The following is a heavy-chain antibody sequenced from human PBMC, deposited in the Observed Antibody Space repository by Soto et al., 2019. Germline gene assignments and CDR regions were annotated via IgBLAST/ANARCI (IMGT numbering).Heavy chain of an antibody. Sequence: SQTLSLTCAISGDSVPSNSAAWNWIRQSPSRGLEWLGRTYYRSKWYNDYAVSVKSRITINPDTSKNQFSLQLNSVTPEDTAVYYCARVSGEQWKTHIIWSQGTMVTVSS. D-gene: IGHD6-19*01. V-gene: IGHV6-1*01. CDR2: TYYRSKWYN. J-gene: IGHJ3*02. CDR3: ARVSGEQWKTHII. CDR1: GDSVPSNSAA.